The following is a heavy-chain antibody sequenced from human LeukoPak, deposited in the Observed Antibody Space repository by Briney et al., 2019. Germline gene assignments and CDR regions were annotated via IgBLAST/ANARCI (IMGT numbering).Heavy chain of an antibody. D-gene: IGHD3-3*01. Sequence: SETLSLTCTVSGGSIRSYYWSWIRQPPGKGLEWIGYIYYNGNTNYNPSLKSRVTISIDTSKNQFSLRLTSVTAADTAVYYCARYDFHYYYGMDVWGQGTTVTVSS. CDR2: IYYNGNT. V-gene: IGHV4-59*01. CDR3: ARYDFHYYYGMDV. J-gene: IGHJ6*02. CDR1: GGSIRSYY.